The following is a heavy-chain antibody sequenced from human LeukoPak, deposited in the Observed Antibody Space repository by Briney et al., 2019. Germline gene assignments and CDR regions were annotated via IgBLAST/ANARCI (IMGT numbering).Heavy chain of an antibody. J-gene: IGHJ4*02. CDR3: AKQLRPPPVHFDY. Sequence: PAGSLRLTCAASGFTFSSYAMSWVRQGQGQGLEWVSTISGSGGSTYYTDSGKGRFTISRDNSKNTVYLQMDSLRAEDTAVYYCAKQLRPPPVHFDYWGQGTLVTVSS. CDR2: ISGSGGST. V-gene: IGHV3-23*01. CDR1: GFTFSSYA. D-gene: IGHD1-1*01.